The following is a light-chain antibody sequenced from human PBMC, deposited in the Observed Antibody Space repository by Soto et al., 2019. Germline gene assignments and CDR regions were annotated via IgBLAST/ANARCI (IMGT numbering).Light chain of an antibody. CDR2: GAS. J-gene: IGKJ4*01. CDR1: QSVSSTY. CDR3: QQYNNWPEVT. V-gene: IGKV3-20*01. Sequence: EIVLTQSPGTLSLSPGEAATLSCRATQSVSSTYLAWYQQKPGQPPRLLIYGASSRATGIPDRFNGTGSGTDFPLTISRLEPEDFPMYYCQQYNNWPEVTFGGGTKVEIK.